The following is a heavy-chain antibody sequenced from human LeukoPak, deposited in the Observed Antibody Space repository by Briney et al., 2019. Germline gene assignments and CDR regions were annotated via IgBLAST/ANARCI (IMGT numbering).Heavy chain of an antibody. CDR1: GFTVSSNY. CDR2: IYSGGST. V-gene: IGHV3-66*02. J-gene: IGHJ5*02. Sequence: GGSLRLSCAASGFTVSSNYMSWVRQAPGKGLEWVSVIYSGGSTYYADPVKGRFTISRDNSKNTLYLQMNSLRAEDTAVYYCARNYDILTGYSQFDPWGQGTLVTVSS. D-gene: IGHD3-9*01. CDR3: ARNYDILTGYSQFDP.